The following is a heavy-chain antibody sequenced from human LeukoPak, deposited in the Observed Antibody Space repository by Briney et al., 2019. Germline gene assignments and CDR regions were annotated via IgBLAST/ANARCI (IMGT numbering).Heavy chain of an antibody. V-gene: IGHV4-34*01. CDR2: INHSGST. Sequence: SETLSLTCAVYGGSFSGYYWSWIRQPPGKGLEWIGEINHSGSTNYNPSLKSRVTISVDTSKNQFSLKLSSVTAADTAVYYCARGIYYFDYWGQGALVTVSS. J-gene: IGHJ4*02. CDR1: GGSFSGYY. CDR3: ARGIYYFDY. D-gene: IGHD3-3*02.